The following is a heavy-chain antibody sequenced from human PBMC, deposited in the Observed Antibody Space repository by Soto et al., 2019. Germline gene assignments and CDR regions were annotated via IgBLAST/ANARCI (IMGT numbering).Heavy chain of an antibody. D-gene: IGHD2-21*02. Sequence: ASVKVSCKSSGYTFIRYYIHWVRQAPGQGLEWMGIINPSGGSTSYAQNFQGRVTMTTDTSTSTAYMELSSLRSEDTAVYFCAREGKSLGDSQDYWGQGTLVTVSS. V-gene: IGHV1-46*01. CDR1: GYTFIRYY. J-gene: IGHJ4*02. CDR3: AREGKSLGDSQDY. CDR2: INPSGGST.